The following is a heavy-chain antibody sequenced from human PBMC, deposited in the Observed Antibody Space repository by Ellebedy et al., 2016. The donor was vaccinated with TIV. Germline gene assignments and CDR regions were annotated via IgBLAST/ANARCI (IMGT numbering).Heavy chain of an antibody. CDR2: INPNSGGT. V-gene: IGHV1-2*02. CDR1: GYTFIVYY. J-gene: IGHJ5*02. Sequence: AASVKVSCKASGYTFIVYYMHWVRQAPGQGLEWMGWINPNSGGTNYAQKFQGRVTLPRDTSTSTAYMELRRLRSDDTAVYYCARGIVVHFDPWGQGTLVTVSS. CDR3: ARGIVVHFDP. D-gene: IGHD3-22*01.